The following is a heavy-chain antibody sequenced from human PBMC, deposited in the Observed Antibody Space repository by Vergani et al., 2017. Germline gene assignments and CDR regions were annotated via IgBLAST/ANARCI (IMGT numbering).Heavy chain of an antibody. CDR2: IYYVGST. V-gene: IGHV4-59*01. D-gene: IGHD3-16*01. Sequence: QVQLQESGPGVVKPSETLSLTCSVSDGSIRDYYWSWIRQSPGKGLEWIGYIYYVGSTEYNPSLKSRVSISIDTSKSQVSLRLKSVTAADTALYYCARDRGRGRMSWYFDVWGRGTLVTVSS. CDR1: DGSIRDYY. CDR3: ARDRGRGRMSWYFDV. J-gene: IGHJ2*01.